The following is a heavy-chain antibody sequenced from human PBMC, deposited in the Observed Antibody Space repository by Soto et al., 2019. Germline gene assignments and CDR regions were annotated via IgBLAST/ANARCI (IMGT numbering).Heavy chain of an antibody. D-gene: IGHD2-15*01. Sequence: GASVKVSCKASGYAFTSYGISWVRQAPGQGLEWMGWISAYNGNTNYAQKLQGRVTMTTDTSTSTAYMELRSLRSDDTAVYYCARAPPYCSGGSCYLLYYYYYYGMDVWGQGTTVTVSS. V-gene: IGHV1-18*04. J-gene: IGHJ6*02. CDR1: GYAFTSYG. CDR3: ARAPPYCSGGSCYLLYYYYYYGMDV. CDR2: ISAYNGNT.